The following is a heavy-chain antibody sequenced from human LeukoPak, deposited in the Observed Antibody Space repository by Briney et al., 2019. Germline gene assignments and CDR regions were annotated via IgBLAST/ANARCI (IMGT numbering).Heavy chain of an antibody. CDR2: INPSGGST. Sequence: ASVKVSCKASGYTFTSYYMHWVRQAPGQGLEWMGIINPSGGSTSYAQKFQGRVTMTRDTSTSTVYMELSSLRSDDTAVYYCARGGYYDSSGYYYVDYWGQGTLVTVSS. J-gene: IGHJ4*02. CDR3: ARGGYYDSSGYYYVDY. CDR1: GYTFTSYY. D-gene: IGHD3-22*01. V-gene: IGHV1-46*01.